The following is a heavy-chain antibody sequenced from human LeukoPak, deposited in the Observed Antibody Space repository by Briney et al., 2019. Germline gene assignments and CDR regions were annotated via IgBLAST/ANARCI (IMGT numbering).Heavy chain of an antibody. CDR3: AAPGYSSGWSLDY. CDR2: IYYSGST. CDR1: GGSISSYY. D-gene: IGHD6-19*01. J-gene: IGHJ4*02. V-gene: IGHV4-59*08. Sequence: PSETLSLTCTVSGGSISSYYWSWIRQPPGKGLEWIGYIYYSGSTNYNPSLKSRVTISVDTSKNQFSLKLSSVTAADMAVYYCAAPGYSSGWSLDYWGQGTLVTVSS.